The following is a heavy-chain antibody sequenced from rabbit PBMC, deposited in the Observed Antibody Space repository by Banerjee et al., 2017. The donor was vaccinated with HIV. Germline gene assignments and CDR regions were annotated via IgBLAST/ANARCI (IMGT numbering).Heavy chain of an antibody. CDR2: IYVGSGGYT. D-gene: IGHD6-1*01. CDR3: VRSTGYAGYGFATGFSL. CDR1: GFSFSSGYY. J-gene: IGHJ4*01. V-gene: IGHV1S45*01. Sequence: QEQLVESGGGLVKPGASLTLTCKASGFSFSSGYYMCWVRQAPGKGLEWIACIYVGSGGYTYYASWAKGRFTISKTSSTTVTLQMTSLTAADTATYFCVRSTGYAGYGFATGFSLWGPGTLVTVS.